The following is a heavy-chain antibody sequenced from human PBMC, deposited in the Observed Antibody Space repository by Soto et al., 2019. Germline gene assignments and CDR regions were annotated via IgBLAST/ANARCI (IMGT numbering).Heavy chain of an antibody. V-gene: IGHV1-69*13. CDR1: GGTFSSYA. D-gene: IGHD5-12*01. Sequence: GASVKLSCKASGGTFSSYAISWVRQAPGQGLEWMGGIIPIFGTANYAQKFQGRVTITADESTSTAYMELSSLRSEDTAVYYCARGDGYNQLDAFDIWGQGTMVTVS. CDR2: IIPIFGTA. CDR3: ARGDGYNQLDAFDI. J-gene: IGHJ3*02.